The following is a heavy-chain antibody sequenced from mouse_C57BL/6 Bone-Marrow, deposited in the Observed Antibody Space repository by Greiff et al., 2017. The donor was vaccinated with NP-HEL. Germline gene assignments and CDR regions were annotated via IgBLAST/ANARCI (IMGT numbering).Heavy chain of an antibody. CDR2: IDPSDSYT. CDR1: GYTFTSYW. V-gene: IGHV1-50*01. Sequence: VQLQQSGAELVKPGASVKLSCQASGYTFTSYWLQWVKQRPGQGLEWIGEIDPSDSYTNYNQKFKGKATLTVDTSSSTAYMQLSSLTSEDSAVYYCAREGWDLYYYAMDYWGQGTSVTVSS. CDR3: AREGWDLYYYAMDY. J-gene: IGHJ4*01. D-gene: IGHD3-3*01.